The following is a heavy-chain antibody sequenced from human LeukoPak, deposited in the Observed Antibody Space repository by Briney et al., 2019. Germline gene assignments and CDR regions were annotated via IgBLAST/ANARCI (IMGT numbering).Heavy chain of an antibody. V-gene: IGHV3-11*04. CDR3: ARRVGLNHFDY. CDR2: ISSSGSTI. J-gene: IGHJ4*02. D-gene: IGHD1-26*01. Sequence: PGGSLRLSCAASGFTFSDYYMSWIRQAAGKGREWVSYISSSGSTIYYADSVKGRFTIYKDNAKNSLYLQMNSLRAEDTAVYYCARRVGLNHFDYWGQGTLVTVSS. CDR1: GFTFSDYY.